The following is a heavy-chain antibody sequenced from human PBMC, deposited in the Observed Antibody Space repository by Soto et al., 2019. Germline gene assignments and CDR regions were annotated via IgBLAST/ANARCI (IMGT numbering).Heavy chain of an antibody. V-gene: IGHV1-69*13. CDR1: GGTFSSYA. CDR2: IIPIFGTA. CDR3: ARVWATVTTSPVFEL. Sequence: SVKVSCKASGGTFSSYAISWVRQAPGQGLEWMGGIIPIFGTANYAQKFQGRGTITADESRSTAYMELSSLRSEDTAVYYCARVWATVTTSPVFELWGRGTLVTVSS. D-gene: IGHD4-17*01. J-gene: IGHJ2*01.